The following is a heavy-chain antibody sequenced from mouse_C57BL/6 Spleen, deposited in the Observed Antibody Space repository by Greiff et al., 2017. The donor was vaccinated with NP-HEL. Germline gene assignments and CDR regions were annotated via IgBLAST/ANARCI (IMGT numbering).Heavy chain of an antibody. CDR3: ARGLYGRGDYWYFDV. Sequence: VQLKQSGGGSVKPGGSLKLSCAASGFTFSDYGMHWVRQAPEKGLEWVAYISSGSSTIYYADTVKGRFTISRDNAKNTLFLQMTSLRSEDTAMYYCARGLYGRGDYWYFDVWGTGTTVTVSS. CDR1: GFTFSDYG. CDR2: ISSGSSTI. V-gene: IGHV5-17*01. D-gene: IGHD1-1*01. J-gene: IGHJ1*03.